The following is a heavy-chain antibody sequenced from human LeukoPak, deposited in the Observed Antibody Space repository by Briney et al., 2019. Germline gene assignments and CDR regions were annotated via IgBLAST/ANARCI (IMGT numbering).Heavy chain of an antibody. V-gene: IGHV3-7*01. Sequence: GGSLRLSCAVSGFTFSSYWMSWVRQAPGKGLEWVAIIKQDGSEKYYVDSVKGRFTISRDNAKNSLYLQMNSLRAEDTAVYYCARTHGGYSGYDYYYGVDVWGQGTTVTVSS. D-gene: IGHD5-12*01. CDR1: GFTFSSYW. CDR2: IKQDGSEK. J-gene: IGHJ6*02. CDR3: ARTHGGYSGYDYYYGVDV.